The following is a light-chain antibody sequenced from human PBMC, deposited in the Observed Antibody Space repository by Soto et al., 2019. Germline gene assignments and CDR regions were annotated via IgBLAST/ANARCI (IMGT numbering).Light chain of an antibody. Sequence: QSVLTQPASVSGSPAQSITISCPGTSSDVGGYNYVSWYQQHPGKAPKLMIYDVSNRPSGVSNRFSGSKSGNTASMTISWLQAEDEADYYCSSYTSSSPYVFGTGTKVTVL. V-gene: IGLV2-14*01. J-gene: IGLJ1*01. CDR1: SSDVGGYNY. CDR3: SSYTSSSPYV. CDR2: DVS.